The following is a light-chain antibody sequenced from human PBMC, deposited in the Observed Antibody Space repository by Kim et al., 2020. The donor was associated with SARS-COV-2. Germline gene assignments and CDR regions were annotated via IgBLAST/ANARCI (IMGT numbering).Light chain of an antibody. CDR1: SSDVGSYNY. CDR2: DVS. Sequence: PGQSVTISCTGTSSDVGSYNYVSWYQHHPGKAPKLMIYDVSKWPSGVPDRFSGSKSGNTASLTISGLQTEDEADYYCCSYAGSHWVFGGGTKLTVL. J-gene: IGLJ3*02. CDR3: CSYAGSHWV. V-gene: IGLV2-11*01.